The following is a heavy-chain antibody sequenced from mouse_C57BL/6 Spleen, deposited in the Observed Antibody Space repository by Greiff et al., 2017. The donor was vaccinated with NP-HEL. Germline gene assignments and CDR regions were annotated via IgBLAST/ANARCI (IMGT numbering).Heavy chain of an antibody. V-gene: IGHV1-15*01. CDR1: GYTFTSYW. CDR2: IDPETGGT. Sequence: VQLQQPGAELVKPGASVKMSCKASGYTFTSYWITWVKQTPVHGLEWIGAIDPETGGTAYNQKFKGKAILTADKSSSTAYMELRSLTSEDSAVYYCTRFPWDRDFDYWGQGTTLTVSS. D-gene: IGHD3-3*01. J-gene: IGHJ2*01. CDR3: TRFPWDRDFDY.